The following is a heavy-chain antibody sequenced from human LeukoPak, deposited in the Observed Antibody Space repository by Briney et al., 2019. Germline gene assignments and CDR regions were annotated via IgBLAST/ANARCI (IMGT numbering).Heavy chain of an antibody. J-gene: IGHJ5*02. CDR3: ARGLYDSSGYPEVWFDP. D-gene: IGHD3-22*01. V-gene: IGHV1-69*05. CDR2: IIPIFGIA. Sequence: SVKVSCKASGGTFSSYAISWVRQAPGQGLEWIGGIIPIFGIANYAQKFQGRVTITTDESTSTAYMELSSLRSEDKAVYYCARGLYDSSGYPEVWFDPWGQGTLVTVSS. CDR1: GGTFSSYA.